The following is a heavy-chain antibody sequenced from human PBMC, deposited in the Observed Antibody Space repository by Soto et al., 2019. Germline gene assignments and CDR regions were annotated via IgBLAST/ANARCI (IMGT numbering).Heavy chain of an antibody. CDR2: IYYSGSS. Sequence: SETLSLTCTVSGGSISTGGYYWSWIRQHPGKGLEWIGYIYYSGSSSYNLSLKGRLTISVDTSKNQFSLKLSSVTAADTAVYYCASTRDYFDSWGQGILVTVSS. D-gene: IGHD1-1*01. J-gene: IGHJ4*02. CDR1: GGSISTGGYY. CDR3: ASTRDYFDS. V-gene: IGHV4-31*03.